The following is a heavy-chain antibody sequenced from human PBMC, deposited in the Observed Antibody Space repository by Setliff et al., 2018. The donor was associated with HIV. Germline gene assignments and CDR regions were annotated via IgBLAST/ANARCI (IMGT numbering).Heavy chain of an antibody. CDR2: IDWDDDK. J-gene: IGHJ4*02. CDR1: GFSLSTSGMC. CDR3: ARTGAVAGRKPSLLLGYFDY. D-gene: IGHD6-19*01. Sequence: SGPTLVNPTQTLTLTCTFSGFSLSTSGMCETWIRQSPGKALEWLARIDWDDDKFYSTSLKTRLTISKDTSKNQVVLTMTNMDPVDTATYYCARTGAVAGRKPSLLLGYFDYWGQGALVTVS. V-gene: IGHV2-70*17.